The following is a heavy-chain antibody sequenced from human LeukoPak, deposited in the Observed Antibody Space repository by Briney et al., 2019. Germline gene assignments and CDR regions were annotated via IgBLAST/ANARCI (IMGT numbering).Heavy chain of an antibody. J-gene: IGHJ6*03. D-gene: IGHD3-10*01. CDR1: GYSISSSYY. V-gene: IGHV4-38-2*02. CDR3: ARSSGYYYYMDV. Sequence: PSETLSLTCTVSGYSISSSYYWGWIRRPPGKGLEWIGSIYHSGSTYYNPSLKSRVTISVDTSKNQFSLKLSSVTAADTAVYYCARSSGYYYYMDVWGKGTTVTVSS. CDR2: IYHSGST.